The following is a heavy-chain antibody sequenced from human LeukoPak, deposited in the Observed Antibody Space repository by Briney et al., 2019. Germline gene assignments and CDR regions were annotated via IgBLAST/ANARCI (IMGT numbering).Heavy chain of an antibody. CDR3: ARARYSRAWYASDN. CDR1: GGSISSSY. V-gene: IGHV4-59*01. D-gene: IGHD6-19*01. J-gene: IGHJ3*02. CDR2: IFYTGST. Sequence: SETLSLTCTVSGGSISSSYWSWIRQPPGKGLEWIGYIFYTGSTDYNPSLKSRVTISVDTSKNQFSLKVNSVTAADTAVYYCARARYSRAWYASDNWGQGTVVTVSA.